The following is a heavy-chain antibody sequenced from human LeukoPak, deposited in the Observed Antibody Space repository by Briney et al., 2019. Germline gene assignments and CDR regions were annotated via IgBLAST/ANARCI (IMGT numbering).Heavy chain of an antibody. CDR1: GYTFTSYA. V-gene: IGHV7-4-1*02. D-gene: IGHD3-9*01. CDR2: INTNTGNP. Sequence: ASVKVSCKASGYTFTSYAMNWVRQAPGQGLEWMGWINTNTGNPTYAQGFTGRFVFSLNTSVSTAYLQISSLKAEGTAVYYCARENPTSKGFDWLPNLDYWGQGTLVTVSS. J-gene: IGHJ4*02. CDR3: ARENPTSKGFDWLPNLDY.